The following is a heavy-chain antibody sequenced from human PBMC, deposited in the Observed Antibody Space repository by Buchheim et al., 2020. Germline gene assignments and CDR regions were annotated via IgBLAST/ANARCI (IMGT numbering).Heavy chain of an antibody. J-gene: IGHJ4*02. CDR3: AQELRPNDS. V-gene: IGHV3-23*04. Sequence: LLVESGGDLVQPGGSLRLSCAVSTFTFSNHAMTWVRQAPGQGLEWVASIDISGANTYYADSVRGRFSISRDNSKNKLYPQLTSLRPDDTALYYCAQELRPNDSWGPGTL. CDR1: TFTFSNHA. CDR2: IDISGANT.